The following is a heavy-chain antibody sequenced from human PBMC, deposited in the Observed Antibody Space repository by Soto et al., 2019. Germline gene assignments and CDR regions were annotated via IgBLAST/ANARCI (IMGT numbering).Heavy chain of an antibody. V-gene: IGHV4-39*01. CDR1: GGSISSSSYY. J-gene: IGHJ4*02. CDR2: IYYSGST. Sequence: QLQLQESGPGLVKPSETLSLTCTVSGGSISSSSYYWGWIRQPPGKGLEWIGSIYYSGSTYYNPSLTSRVTISGDTASNQFSLKLSSVTAADTAVYYCARTPIYYEGLGPSWGQGTLVTVSS. CDR3: ARTPIYYEGLGPS. D-gene: IGHD3-22*01.